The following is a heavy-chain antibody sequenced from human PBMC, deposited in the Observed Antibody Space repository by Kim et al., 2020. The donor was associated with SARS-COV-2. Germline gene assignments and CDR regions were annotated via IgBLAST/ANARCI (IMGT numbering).Heavy chain of an antibody. V-gene: IGHV4-39*01. J-gene: IGHJ6*02. Sequence: SETLSLTCTVSGGSISSSSYYWGWIRQPPGKGLEWIGSIYYSGSTYYNPSLKSRVTISVDTSKNQFTLKLSSVTAADTAVYYCARLLSDFWSVTSYYYYYYGMDVWGQGTTVTVSS. D-gene: IGHD3-3*01. CDR3: ARLLSDFWSVTSYYYYYYGMDV. CDR2: IYYSGST. CDR1: GGSISSSSYY.